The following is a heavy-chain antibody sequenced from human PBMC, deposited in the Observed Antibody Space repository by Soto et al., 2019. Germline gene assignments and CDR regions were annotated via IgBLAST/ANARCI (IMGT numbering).Heavy chain of an antibody. CDR2: ICSSGST. J-gene: IGHJ3*02. D-gene: IGHD4-17*01. V-gene: IGHV3-66*01. Sequence: PGGSLRLSCAASGFTVSSNYMSWVRQAPGKGLEWVSIICSSGSTYYADSVKGRFTISRDNAKNTLYLQMNSLRAEDTAVYYCARAPFSYGDYAADAFDIWGPGPIVTVSS. CDR3: ARAPFSYGDYAADAFDI. CDR1: GFTVSSNY.